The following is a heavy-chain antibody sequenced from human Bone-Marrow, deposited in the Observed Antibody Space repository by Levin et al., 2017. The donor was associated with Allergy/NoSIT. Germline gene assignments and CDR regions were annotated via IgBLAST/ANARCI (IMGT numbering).Heavy chain of an antibody. CDR2: IYYSGST. J-gene: IGHJ4*02. CDR3: ARLPYSSSGELDY. V-gene: IGHV4-30-4*01. Sequence: PSETLSLTCTVSGGSISSGDYYWSWIRQPPGKGLEWIGYIYYSGSTYYNPSLKSRVTISVDTSKNQFSLKLSSVTAADTAVYYCARLPYSSSGELDYWGQGTLVTVSS. CDR1: GGSISSGDYY. D-gene: IGHD6-13*01.